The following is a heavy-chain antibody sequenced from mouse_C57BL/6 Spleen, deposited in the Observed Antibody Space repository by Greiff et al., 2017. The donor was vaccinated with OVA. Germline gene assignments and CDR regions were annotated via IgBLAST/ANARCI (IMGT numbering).Heavy chain of an antibody. CDR1: GFSLTSYG. Sequence: VQLQQSGPGLVQPSQSLSITCTVSGFSLTSYGVHWVRQSPGKGLEWLGVIWSGGSTDYNAAFISRLSISKDNSKSQVFFKMNSLQADDTAIYYCARNLRGLAYWGQGTLVTVSA. CDR3: ARNLRGLAY. CDR2: IWSGGST. V-gene: IGHV2-2*01. J-gene: IGHJ3*01.